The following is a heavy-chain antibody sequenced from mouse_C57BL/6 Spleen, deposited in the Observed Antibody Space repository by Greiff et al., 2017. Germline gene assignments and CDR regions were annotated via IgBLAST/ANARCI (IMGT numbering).Heavy chain of an antibody. J-gene: IGHJ4*01. V-gene: IGHV1-72*01. D-gene: IGHD2-2*01. Sequence: QVQLQQPGAELVKPGASVKLSCKASGYTFTSYWMHWVKQRPGRGLEWIGRIDPNSGGTKYNEKFKSQATLTVDKPASTAYMQFSSLTSEDSAVYNCARVGGYDENYYAMDEWGQGASVTVSS. CDR2: IDPNSGGT. CDR3: ARVGGYDENYYAMDE. CDR1: GYTFTSYW.